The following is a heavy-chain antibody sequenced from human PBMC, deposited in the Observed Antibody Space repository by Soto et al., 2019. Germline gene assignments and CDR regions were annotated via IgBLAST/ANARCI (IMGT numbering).Heavy chain of an antibody. CDR1: GFTFSSYW. Sequence: EVQLVESGGGLVQPGGSLRLSCAASGFTFSSYWMRWVRQAPGKGLVWVSRITGDGSDASSADSVKGRFAISRDNAKNTLYLQMNSLRAEDTAVYYCARATMTTAVDYWGQGTLVTVSS. V-gene: IGHV3-74*01. CDR3: ARATMTTAVDY. D-gene: IGHD4-17*01. J-gene: IGHJ4*02. CDR2: ITGDGSDA.